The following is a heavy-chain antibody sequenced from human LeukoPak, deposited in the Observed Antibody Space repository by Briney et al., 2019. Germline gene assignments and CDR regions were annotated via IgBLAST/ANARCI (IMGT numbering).Heavy chain of an antibody. CDR2: VSYDGNNL. CDR1: GFTFSNYA. Sequence: GGSLRLSCAASGFTFSNYAMHWVRQAPGKGLEWVAVVSYDGNNLYYADSVKGRFTISRDNSKNTLYLQMNSLRLEDTAVYYCAREGPDAFDIWGQGTMVTVSS. V-gene: IGHV3-30-3*01. J-gene: IGHJ3*02. CDR3: AREGPDAFDI.